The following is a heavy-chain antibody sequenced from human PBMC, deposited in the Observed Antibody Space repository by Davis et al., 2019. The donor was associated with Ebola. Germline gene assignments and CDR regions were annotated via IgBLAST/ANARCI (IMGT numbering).Heavy chain of an antibody. CDR3: ARLPYYDFWSGYSYYYYYGMDV. D-gene: IGHD3-3*01. Sequence: PSETLSLTCAVYGGSFSGYYWSWIRQPPGKGLEWIGSIYYSGSTYYNPSLKSRVTISVDTSKNQFSLKLSSVTAADTAVYYCARLPYYDFWSGYSYYYYYGMDVWGQGTTVTVSS. CDR2: IYYSGST. V-gene: IGHV4-34*01. CDR1: GGSFSGYY. J-gene: IGHJ6*02.